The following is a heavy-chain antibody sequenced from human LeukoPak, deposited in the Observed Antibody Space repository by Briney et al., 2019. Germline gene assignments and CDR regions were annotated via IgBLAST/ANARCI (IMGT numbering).Heavy chain of an antibody. CDR3: ARGGGIAARPFDY. D-gene: IGHD6-6*01. V-gene: IGHV4-34*01. J-gene: IGHJ4*02. Sequence: PSETLSLTCAVYGGSFSGYYWSWIRQPPGKGLEWIGEINHSGSTNYNPSLKSRVTISVDTSKNQFSLKLSSVTAADTAVYYCARGGGIAARPFDYWGQGTLVTVSS. CDR2: INHSGST. CDR1: GGSFSGYY.